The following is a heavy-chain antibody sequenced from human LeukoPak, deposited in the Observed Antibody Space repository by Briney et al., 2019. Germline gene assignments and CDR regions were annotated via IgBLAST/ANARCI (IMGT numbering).Heavy chain of an antibody. CDR2: LSGSGITT. D-gene: IGHD5-12*01. J-gene: IGHJ4*02. CDR3: AKEYSGYDFDY. Sequence: GGSLRLSCAASGFTFSNSAMSWVRQAPGKGLGWVSTLSGSGITTYYADSVRGRFTISRDNSQNTLYLQMDSLRAEDTALYYCAKEYSGYDFDYWGQGTLVTVSS. V-gene: IGHV3-23*01. CDR1: GFTFSNSA.